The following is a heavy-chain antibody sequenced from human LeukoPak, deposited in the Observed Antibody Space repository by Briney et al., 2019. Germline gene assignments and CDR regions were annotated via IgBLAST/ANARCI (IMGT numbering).Heavy chain of an antibody. Sequence: ASETLSLTCTVSGGSISSYYLSWIRQPPGKGLEWIGYIYYSGSTNYNPSLKSRVTISVDTSKNQISLKLSSVTAADTAVYYCAREYGSIDYWGQGTLVTVSS. CDR3: AREYGSIDY. CDR2: IYYSGST. D-gene: IGHD4-17*01. V-gene: IGHV4-59*01. CDR1: GGSISSYY. J-gene: IGHJ4*02.